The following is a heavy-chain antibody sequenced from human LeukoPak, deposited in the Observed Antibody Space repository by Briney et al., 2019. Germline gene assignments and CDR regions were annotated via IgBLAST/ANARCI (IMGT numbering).Heavy chain of an antibody. D-gene: IGHD6-6*01. J-gene: IGHJ3*02. Sequence: GASVKVSCKASGYTFTGYYMHWVRQAPGQGLEWMGWINPNSGGTNYAQKFQGRVTMTRDTSISTAYMELSRLRSDDTAVYYCATKKKMYEYSSSSGAFDIWGQGTMVTVSS. CDR2: INPNSGGT. CDR1: GYTFTGYY. CDR3: ATKKKMYEYSSSSGAFDI. V-gene: IGHV1-2*02.